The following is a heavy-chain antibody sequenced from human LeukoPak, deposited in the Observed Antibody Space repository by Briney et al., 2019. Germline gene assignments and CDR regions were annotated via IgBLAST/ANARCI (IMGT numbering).Heavy chain of an antibody. CDR1: GYIFTSYG. CDR2: ISAYNGDT. J-gene: IGHJ4*02. Sequence: ASVKVSCKASGYIFTSYGISWVRQAPGQGLEWMGWISAYNGDTNYAQKFQGRVTVTTDTSTTTAYMELRSLRSDDSAVYYCARRSGYDRRVGTQDFWGQGTLVTVSS. D-gene: IGHD5-12*01. CDR3: ARRSGYDRRVGTQDF. V-gene: IGHV1-18*01.